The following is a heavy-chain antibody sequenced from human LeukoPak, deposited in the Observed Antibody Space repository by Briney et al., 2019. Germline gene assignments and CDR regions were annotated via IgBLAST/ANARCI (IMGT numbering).Heavy chain of an antibody. CDR2: INHSGST. Sequence: SETLSLTCAVYGGSFSGYYWSWIRQPPGKGLEWIGEINHSGSTNYNPSLKSRVTISGDTSKNQFPLKLSSVTAADTAVYYCAREGQVGSWGQGTLVTVSS. CDR3: AREGQVGS. D-gene: IGHD1-26*01. CDR1: GGSFSGYY. V-gene: IGHV4-34*01. J-gene: IGHJ5*02.